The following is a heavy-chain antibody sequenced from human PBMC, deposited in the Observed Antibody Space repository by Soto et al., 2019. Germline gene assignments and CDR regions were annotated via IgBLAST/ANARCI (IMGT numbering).Heavy chain of an antibody. J-gene: IGHJ6*02. D-gene: IGHD1-20*01. CDR1: SGSISSGDDF. CDR2: IYYSRST. V-gene: IGHV4-30-4*01. CDR3: ARDRAKWKDYYYYGMDV. Sequence: QVQLQESGPGLVKPSQTLSLTCTVSSGSISSGDDFWTWIRQPPGKGLEWIGSIYYSRSTYYNPSLKSRLTMSVATSKNQFSLKLSSVTAADTAVYYCARDRAKWKDYYYYGMDVWGQGTTVTVSS.